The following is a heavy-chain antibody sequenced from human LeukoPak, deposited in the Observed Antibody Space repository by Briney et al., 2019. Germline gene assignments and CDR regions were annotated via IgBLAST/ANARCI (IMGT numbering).Heavy chain of an antibody. J-gene: IGHJ4*02. D-gene: IGHD4-17*01. CDR1: GFTFSSYW. Sequence: HTGGSLRLSCAASGFTFSSYWMNWVRQAPGKGLVWVSRIASDGSSTTYADPVKGRFTVSRDNSKNTLYLQMNSLRVEDTAVYSCARESFGDYYFDYWGQGTLVTVSS. CDR2: IASDGSST. CDR3: ARESFGDYYFDY. V-gene: IGHV3-74*01.